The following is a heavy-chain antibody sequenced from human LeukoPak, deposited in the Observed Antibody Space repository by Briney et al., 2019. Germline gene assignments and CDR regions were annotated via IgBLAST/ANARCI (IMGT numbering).Heavy chain of an antibody. CDR1: GGSISSSSYY. V-gene: IGHV4-39*07. J-gene: IGHJ3*02. CDR3: ALEPGIAAAGPDAFDI. Sequence: SETLSLTCTVSGGSISSSSYYWGWIRQPPGKGLEWIGSIYYSGSTYYNPSLKSRVTISVDTSKNQFSLKLSSVTAADTAVYYCALEPGIAAAGPDAFDIWGQGTMVTVSS. CDR2: IYYSGST. D-gene: IGHD6-13*01.